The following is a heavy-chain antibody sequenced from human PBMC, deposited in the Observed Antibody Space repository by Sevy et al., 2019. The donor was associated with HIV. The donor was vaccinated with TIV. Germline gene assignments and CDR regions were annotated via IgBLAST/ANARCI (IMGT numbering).Heavy chain of an antibody. Sequence: GGSLRLSCAASGFAFSNYYAMYWVRQAPGKGLKWVALISYDGNDKYYADSVKGRFTISRDNFKNTLYLQMNSLKAEDTAVYYCARPRANYVDNYFFYAMDVWGQGTTVTVSS. CDR2: ISYDGNDK. J-gene: IGHJ6*02. V-gene: IGHV3-30-3*01. CDR3: ARPRANYVDNYFFYAMDV. CDR1: GFAFSNYYA. D-gene: IGHD4-17*01.